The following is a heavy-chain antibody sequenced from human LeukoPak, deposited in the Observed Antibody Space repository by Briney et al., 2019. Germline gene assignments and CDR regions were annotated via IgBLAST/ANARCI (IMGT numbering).Heavy chain of an antibody. V-gene: IGHV4-39*07. CDR1: GASLNSGSNY. CDR3: ARSDGYGLVGI. J-gene: IGHJ3*02. CDR2: IYSSGST. Sequence: SETLSLTCRVSGASLNSGSNYWGWIRQPPERTLEWIGSIYSSGSTYYNPSLKSRVIIMIDTPKNHFSLTLSSVTAADTAVYYCARSDGYGLVGIWGQGTMVTVSS. D-gene: IGHD5-18*01.